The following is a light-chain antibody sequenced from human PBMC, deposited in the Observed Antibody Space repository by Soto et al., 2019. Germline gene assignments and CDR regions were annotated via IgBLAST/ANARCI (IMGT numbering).Light chain of an antibody. CDR1: QSVSSTL. CDR2: GVS. Sequence: EIVLTQSPVALSLSPGERATLSCRASQSVSSTLLTWYQQKPGQAPRLLIYGVSSRATGILDRFSGSGSGTDFTLTISRQEPEDFAVYFCQHYGDSSWTFGQGTRVEIK. J-gene: IGKJ1*01. CDR3: QHYGDSSWT. V-gene: IGKV3-20*01.